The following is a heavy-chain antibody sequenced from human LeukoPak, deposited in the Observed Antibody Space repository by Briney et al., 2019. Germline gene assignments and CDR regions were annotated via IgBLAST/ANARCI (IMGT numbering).Heavy chain of an antibody. Sequence: PGGSLRLSCAASGFSSSDHYMDWVRQAPGKGLEWIGRTKNKANSYTTEYAASVKGRFTISRDDSKSSLYLQMNSLKTEDTAVYYCGVWIGYMGGYLGQGTLVTVSS. CDR3: GVWIGYMGGY. J-gene: IGHJ4*02. D-gene: IGHD3-10*01. CDR2: TKNKANSYTT. CDR1: GFSSSDHY. V-gene: IGHV3-72*01.